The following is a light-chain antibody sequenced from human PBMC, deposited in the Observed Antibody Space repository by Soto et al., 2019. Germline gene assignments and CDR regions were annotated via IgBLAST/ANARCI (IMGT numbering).Light chain of an antibody. CDR1: QDINSY. CDR2: TAS. J-gene: IGKJ4*01. Sequence: DIQLTHSPSFLSASVGDRVTITCRSSQDINSYLAWYQQKAGKAPKLLIHTASTLQSGVPSRFSGSGSGTEFTLTISSLQPEDVATYYCQHRHSYPVTFGGGTKVDIK. V-gene: IGKV1-9*01. CDR3: QHRHSYPVT.